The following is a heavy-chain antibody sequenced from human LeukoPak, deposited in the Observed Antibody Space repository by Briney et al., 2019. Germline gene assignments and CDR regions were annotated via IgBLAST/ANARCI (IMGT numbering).Heavy chain of an antibody. CDR2: ISSSSSYI. V-gene: IGHV3-21*01. CDR3: ARLKCSGGYRGPYYFRDV. CDR1: GFTFSSYS. Sequence: GGSLRLSCAASGFTFSSYSMNWVRQAPGKGLEWVSSISSSSSYIYYADSVKGRFTISRDNAKNSLYLQMNSLRAADTAVYYCARLKCSGGYRGPYYFRDVWGKATKVTVS. J-gene: IGHJ6*03. D-gene: IGHD3-10*02.